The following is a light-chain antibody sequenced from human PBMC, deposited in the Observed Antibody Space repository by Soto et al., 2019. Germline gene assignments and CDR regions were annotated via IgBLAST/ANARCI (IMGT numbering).Light chain of an antibody. Sequence: EIVLTQSPATLSLSPGDRATLSWAASQGVSSYLAWYQQKPGQAPRLLTYDASNRATGIPARFSGSGSGTDFTLTISSLETEDFAVYYCHQYGSSPTTLGQGTKVDIK. V-gene: IGKV3D-20*01. CDR3: HQYGSSPTT. CDR1: QGVSSY. CDR2: DAS. J-gene: IGKJ1*01.